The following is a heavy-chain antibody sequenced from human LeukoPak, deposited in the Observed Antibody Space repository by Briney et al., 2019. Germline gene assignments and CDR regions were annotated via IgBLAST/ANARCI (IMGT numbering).Heavy chain of an antibody. V-gene: IGHV4-30-4*07. CDR1: GGSISRGGYS. CDR2: FYYSGST. J-gene: IGHJ4*02. CDR3: ARGGYDYDSSGYYYY. Sequence: SETLSLTCAVSGGSISRGGYSWSWIRQPPGKGLEWIGYFYYSGSTNYNPSLKSRVTISVDTSKNQFSLKLSSVTAADTAVYYCARGGYDYDSSGYYYYWGQGTLVTVSS. D-gene: IGHD3-22*01.